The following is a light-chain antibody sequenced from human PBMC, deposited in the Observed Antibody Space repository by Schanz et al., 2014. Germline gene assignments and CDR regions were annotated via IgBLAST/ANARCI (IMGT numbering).Light chain of an antibody. Sequence: ETVLTQSPVTLSLSPGETATLSCRASQSVSSTYLAWYQQKAGQAPRLLIYDASNRANGIPARFSGSGSGTDFTLTISSLEPEDFAVYYCQQFVDSPWTFGQGTKVEIK. CDR1: QSVSSTY. V-gene: IGKV3-20*01. CDR3: QQFVDSPWT. J-gene: IGKJ1*01. CDR2: DAS.